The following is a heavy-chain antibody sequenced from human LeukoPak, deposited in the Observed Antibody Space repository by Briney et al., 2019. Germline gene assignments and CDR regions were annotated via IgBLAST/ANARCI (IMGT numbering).Heavy chain of an antibody. CDR1: GVSISSSNSY. CDR3: ARPVPSRLGWFDP. CDR2: IYYSGST. Sequence: SETLSLTCTVSGVSISSSNSYWGWIRQPPGKGLEWIGNIYYSGSTYYSPSLKSRVTISVDTSKNQFSLKLSSVTAADTAVYYCARPVPSRLGWFDPWGQGTLVTVSS. V-gene: IGHV4-39*01. D-gene: IGHD1-1*01. J-gene: IGHJ5*02.